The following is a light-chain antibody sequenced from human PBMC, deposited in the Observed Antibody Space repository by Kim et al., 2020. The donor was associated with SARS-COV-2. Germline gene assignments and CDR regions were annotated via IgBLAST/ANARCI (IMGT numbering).Light chain of an antibody. CDR2: GAS. CDR3: QKYNSAPWT. J-gene: IGKJ1*01. Sequence: ASIGDRVTITCRASQDITNSLAWYQQKPGKVPQVLIYGASTLQSGVPSRFSGSGSGTEFTLTIGSLQTEDVATYDCQKYNSAPWTFGPGTKVDIK. V-gene: IGKV1-27*01. CDR1: QDITNS.